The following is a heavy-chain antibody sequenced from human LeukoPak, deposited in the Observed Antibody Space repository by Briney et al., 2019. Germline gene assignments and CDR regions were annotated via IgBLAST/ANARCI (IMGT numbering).Heavy chain of an antibody. V-gene: IGHV3-21*01. D-gene: IGHD3-10*02. J-gene: IGHJ4*02. Sequence: GGSLRLSCVASGFSFSSYDMHWVRQAPGKGLEWVSSINSRSSYIFYAESMKGRFTISRGNAKNSLFLQMDGLRAEDTAVYYCTRRGGLSSGRSFDYWGQGTLVTVSS. CDR1: GFSFSSYD. CDR2: INSRSSYI. CDR3: TRRGGLSSGRSFDY.